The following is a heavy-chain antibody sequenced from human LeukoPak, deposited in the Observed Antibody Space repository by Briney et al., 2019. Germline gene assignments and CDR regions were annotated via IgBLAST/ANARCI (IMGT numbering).Heavy chain of an antibody. Sequence: GGSLRLSCAASGFTFSSYSMNWVRQAPGKGLEWVSSIIGSSSYIYYADSVKGRFTISRDNAKNSLYLQMNSLRAEDTAVYYCARDSGYYYDSSGYYGYYFDYWGQGTLVTVSS. CDR2: IIGSSSYI. CDR3: ARDSGYYYDSSGYYGYYFDY. V-gene: IGHV3-21*01. J-gene: IGHJ4*02. CDR1: GFTFSSYS. D-gene: IGHD3-22*01.